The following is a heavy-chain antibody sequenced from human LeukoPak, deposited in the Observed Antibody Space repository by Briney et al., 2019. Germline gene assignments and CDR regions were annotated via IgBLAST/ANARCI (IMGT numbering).Heavy chain of an antibody. CDR2: ICNSGRT. CDR1: GGSLSRPY. CDR3: ARDLGSGEYDF. J-gene: IGHJ4*02. D-gene: IGHD3-10*01. V-gene: IGHV4-59*11. Sequence: SETLSLTCSVSGGSLSRPYWTWIRQPPGKGLEWIGDICNSGRTNFNPSLKSRLTLSIDTSKNQFSLRLSSVTAADTAMYFCARDLGSGEYDFWGQGTLVTVSS.